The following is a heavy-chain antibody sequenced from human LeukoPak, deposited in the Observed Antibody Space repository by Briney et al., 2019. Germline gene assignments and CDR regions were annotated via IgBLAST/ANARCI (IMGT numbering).Heavy chain of an antibody. CDR1: GFTFSSYA. V-gene: IGHV3-23*01. Sequence: GGSLRLSCAASGFTFSSYAMSWVRQAPGKGLEWVSAISGSGGSTYYADSVKGRFTISRDNSKNTLYLQMNSLRAEDTVVYYCAKDRLVVVAATPFDYWGQGTLVTVSS. CDR3: AKDRLVVVAATPFDY. CDR2: ISGSGGST. D-gene: IGHD2-15*01. J-gene: IGHJ4*02.